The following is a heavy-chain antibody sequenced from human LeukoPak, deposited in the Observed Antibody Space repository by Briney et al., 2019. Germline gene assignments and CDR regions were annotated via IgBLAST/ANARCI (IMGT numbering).Heavy chain of an antibody. Sequence: PSETLSLACAVSGVSVTSTNWWTWVRQPPGKGLEWIGEVHLDGRTNYNPSLKSRLIMSVDLPENHISLKLTSVTAADTAVYYCAREGGFYRPLDYSGQGTLVTVSS. J-gene: IGHJ4*02. V-gene: IGHV4-4*02. D-gene: IGHD3-3*01. CDR2: VHLDGRT. CDR1: GVSVTSTNW. CDR3: AREGGFYRPLDY.